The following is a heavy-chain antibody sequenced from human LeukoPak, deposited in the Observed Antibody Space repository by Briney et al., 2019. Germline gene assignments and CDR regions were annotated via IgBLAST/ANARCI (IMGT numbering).Heavy chain of an antibody. CDR1: GFTFSSYA. Sequence: GGSLRLSCAASGFTFSSYAMSWVRQVPGKGLEWVGHIKSKTDGGTTDYAAPVKGRFTISRDDSKNTLYVQMNSLKTEDTAVYYCTTDGATLPWYAFDIWGQGTMVTVSS. CDR2: IKSKTDGGTT. CDR3: TTDGATLPWYAFDI. D-gene: IGHD5-12*01. V-gene: IGHV3-15*01. J-gene: IGHJ3*02.